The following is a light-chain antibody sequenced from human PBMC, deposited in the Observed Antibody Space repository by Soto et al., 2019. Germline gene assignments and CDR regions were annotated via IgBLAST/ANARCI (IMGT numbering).Light chain of an antibody. CDR1: QSVSSSN. Sequence: EIVLTQSPGTLSLSPGERATLSGRASQSVSSSNLAWYQQKPGQAPRLLIYGASTRATGIPARFSGSGSGTEFTLTISSLQSEDFAVYYCQQYNNWPLTFGGGTKVDIK. CDR3: QQYNNWPLT. J-gene: IGKJ4*01. V-gene: IGKV3-15*01. CDR2: GAS.